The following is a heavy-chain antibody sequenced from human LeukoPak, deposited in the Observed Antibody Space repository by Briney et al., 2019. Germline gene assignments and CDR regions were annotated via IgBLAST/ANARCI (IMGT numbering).Heavy chain of an antibody. J-gene: IGHJ4*02. D-gene: IGHD3-10*01. CDR2: INHSGST. Sequence: SETLSLTCAVYGGSFSGYYWSWIRQPPGKGLEWIGEINHSGSTNYNPSLKSRVTISVDTSKNQFSLKLSSVTAADTAVYYCARGRSVAPLDYWGRGTLVTVSS. V-gene: IGHV4-34*01. CDR1: GGSFSGYY. CDR3: ARGRSVAPLDY.